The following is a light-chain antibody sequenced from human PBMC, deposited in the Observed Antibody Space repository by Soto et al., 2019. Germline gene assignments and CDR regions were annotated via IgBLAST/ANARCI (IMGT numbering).Light chain of an antibody. V-gene: IGKV1-5*03. CDR2: KAS. CDR1: ESLNSW. J-gene: IGKJ4*01. CDR3: QQLNSYPLT. Sequence: DIQMTQSPSTLSASVVDRVTITCRASESLNSWLAWYQQKPGRAPNLLIYKASSLQSGVPSRFSGSGSGTDFTLTISSLQPEDFATYYCQQLNSYPLTFGGGTKVDIK.